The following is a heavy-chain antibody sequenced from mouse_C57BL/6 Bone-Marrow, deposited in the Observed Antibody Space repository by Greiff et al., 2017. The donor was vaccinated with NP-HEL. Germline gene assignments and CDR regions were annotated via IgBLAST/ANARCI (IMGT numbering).Heavy chain of an antibody. J-gene: IGHJ3*01. V-gene: IGHV5-15*01. Sequence: EVQGVESGGGLVQPGGSLKLSCAASGFTFSDYGMAWVRQAPRKGPEWVAFISNLAYSIYYADTVTGRFTISREKAKNTLYLEMSSLRSEDTAMYYCARHGIRGFAYWGQGTLVTVSA. D-gene: IGHD1-1*01. CDR3: ARHGIRGFAY. CDR2: ISNLAYSI. CDR1: GFTFSDYG.